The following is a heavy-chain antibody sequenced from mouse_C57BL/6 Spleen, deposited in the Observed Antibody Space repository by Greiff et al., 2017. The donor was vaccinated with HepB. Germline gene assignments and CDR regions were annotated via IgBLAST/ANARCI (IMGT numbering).Heavy chain of an antibody. D-gene: IGHD2-3*01. CDR3: ARSLDGYYNYFDY. Sequence: VQLQQPGAELVMPGASVKLSCKASGYTFTSYWMHWVKQRPGQGLEWIGEIDPSDSYTNYNQKFKGKSTLTVDKSSSTAYMQLSSLTPEDSAVYYCARSLDGYYNYFDYWGQGTTLTVSS. V-gene: IGHV1-69*01. CDR1: GYTFTSYW. J-gene: IGHJ2*01. CDR2: IDPSDSYT.